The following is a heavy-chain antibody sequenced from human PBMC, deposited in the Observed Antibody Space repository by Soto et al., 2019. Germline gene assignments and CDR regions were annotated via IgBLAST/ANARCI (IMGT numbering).Heavy chain of an antibody. Sequence: PGGSLRLSCAASGFTFSSYGMHWVRQAPGKGLEWVAVIWYDGSNKYYADSVKGRFTISRDNSKNTLYLQMNSLRAEDTAVYYCARDDLYSNCEFDYWGQGTLVTVSS. V-gene: IGHV3-33*01. CDR3: ARDDLYSNCEFDY. J-gene: IGHJ4*02. CDR2: IWYDGSNK. D-gene: IGHD4-4*01. CDR1: GFTFSSYG.